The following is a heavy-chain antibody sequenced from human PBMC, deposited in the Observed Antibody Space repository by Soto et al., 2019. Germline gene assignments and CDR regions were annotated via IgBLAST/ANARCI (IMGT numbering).Heavy chain of an antibody. Sequence: QVQLVESGGGVVQPGRSLRLSCAASGFTFSSYAMHWVRQAPGKGLEWVAVISYDGSNKYYADSVKGRFTISRDNSKNTLYLQMNSLRAEDTAVYYCARDADPPKQQLVPHWYFDLWGRGTLVTVSS. CDR2: ISYDGSNK. V-gene: IGHV3-30-3*01. J-gene: IGHJ2*01. CDR3: ARDADPPKQQLVPHWYFDL. CDR1: GFTFSSYA. D-gene: IGHD6-13*01.